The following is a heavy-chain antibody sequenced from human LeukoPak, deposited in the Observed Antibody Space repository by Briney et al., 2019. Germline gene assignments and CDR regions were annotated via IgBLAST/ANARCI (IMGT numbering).Heavy chain of an antibody. CDR3: ARSADCSRASCFMTYFDS. CDR2: IFSGGSP. CDR1: GGSINSDNYY. J-gene: IGHJ4*02. V-gene: IGHV4-39*07. D-gene: IGHD2-2*01. Sequence: SETLSLTCTVSGGSINSDNYYWGWIRHPPGKGLEWIGSIFSGGSPYDNPSFNGRVTMSVDTSKSQFSLRLRSVTAADTAVYYCARSADCSRASCFMTYFDSWGQGTLVTVSS.